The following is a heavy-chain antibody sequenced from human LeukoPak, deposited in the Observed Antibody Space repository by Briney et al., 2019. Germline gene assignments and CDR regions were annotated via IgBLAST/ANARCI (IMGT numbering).Heavy chain of an antibody. J-gene: IGHJ4*02. CDR3: ARESPTMVRGVIQYFDY. CDR1: GYTFTSYY. Sequence: ASVKVSCKASGYTFTSYYMHWVRQAPGQGLEWMGIINPSGGSTSYAQKFPGRVTMTRDTSTSTVYMELSSLRSEDTAVYYCARESPTMVRGVIQYFDYWGQGTLVTVSS. V-gene: IGHV1-46*01. CDR2: INPSGGST. D-gene: IGHD3-10*01.